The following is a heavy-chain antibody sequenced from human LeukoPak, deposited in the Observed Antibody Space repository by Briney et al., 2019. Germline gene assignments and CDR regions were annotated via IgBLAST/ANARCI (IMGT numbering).Heavy chain of an antibody. D-gene: IGHD1-1*01. J-gene: IGHJ4*02. CDR3: ARFAVTTAGDY. CDR1: GFTFRSYW. V-gene: IGHV3-74*01. CDR2: ITSDGSAA. Sequence: GGSLRLSCAASGFTFRSYWMHWVRQAPGKGRVWVSRITSDGSAANYADSVKGRFTISRDNAKNTLYLQMNSLRAEDTAVYYCARFAVTTAGDYWGQGTLVTVSS.